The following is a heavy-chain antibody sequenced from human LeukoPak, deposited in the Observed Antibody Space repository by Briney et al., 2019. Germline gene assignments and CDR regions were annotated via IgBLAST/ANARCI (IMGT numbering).Heavy chain of an antibody. J-gene: IGHJ1*01. CDR1: GYTFTGYY. D-gene: IGHD3-22*01. Sequence: SVKVSCKASGYTFTGYYMHWVRQAPGQGLEWMGWINPNSGGTNYAQKFQGRVTMTRDTSISTAYMVLSRLRSDDTAVYYCARGIYDSSDFEYFQHWGQGTLVTVSS. CDR3: ARGIYDSSDFEYFQH. V-gene: IGHV1-2*02. CDR2: INPNSGGT.